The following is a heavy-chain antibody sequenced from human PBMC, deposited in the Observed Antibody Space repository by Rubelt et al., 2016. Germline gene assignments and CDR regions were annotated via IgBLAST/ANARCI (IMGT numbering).Heavy chain of an antibody. V-gene: IGHV3-23*01. CDR1: GFTYTYST. Sequence: ASGFTYTYSTMTWVRQAPGKGLEWVSAISGNGGSTYYADPVRGRFTISRDNSRNTLYLQMNSLRAEDTAVYYCAKGHSNLDYWGQGTLVTVSS. CDR3: AKGHSNLDY. D-gene: IGHD6-13*01. J-gene: IGHJ4*02. CDR2: ISGNGGST.